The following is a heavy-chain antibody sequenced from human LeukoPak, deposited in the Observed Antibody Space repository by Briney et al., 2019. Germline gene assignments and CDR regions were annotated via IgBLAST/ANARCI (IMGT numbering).Heavy chain of an antibody. CDR2: INHSGST. J-gene: IGHJ6*03. V-gene: IGHV4-34*01. CDR3: ARTYYYYYYMDV. CDR1: GFTFSSYW. Sequence: PGGSLRLSCAASGFTFSSYWMSWIRQPPGKGLEWIGEINHSGSTNYNPSLKSRVTISVDTSKNQFSLKLSSVTAADTAVYYCARTYYYYYYMDVWGKGTTVTVSS.